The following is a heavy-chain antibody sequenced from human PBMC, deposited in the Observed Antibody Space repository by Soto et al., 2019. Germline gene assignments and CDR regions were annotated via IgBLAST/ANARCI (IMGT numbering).Heavy chain of an antibody. V-gene: IGHV4-34*01. Sequence: SETLSLTCAVYGGSFSGYYWSWIRQPPGKGLEWIGEINHSGSTNYNPSLKSRVTISVDTSKNQFSLKLSSVTAADTAVYYCARGFWSGSYSGGLGMDVWGQGSTITVSS. CDR3: ARGFWSGSYSGGLGMDV. J-gene: IGHJ6*02. CDR2: INHSGST. D-gene: IGHD3-3*01. CDR1: GGSFSGYY.